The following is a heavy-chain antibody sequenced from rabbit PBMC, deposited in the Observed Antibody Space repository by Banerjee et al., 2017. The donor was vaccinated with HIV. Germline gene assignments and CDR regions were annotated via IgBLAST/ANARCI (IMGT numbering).Heavy chain of an antibody. Sequence: EQLVESGGGLVQPEGSLTLTCTASGFSFSSSYWICWVRQAPGKGLEWIACIDTGSRGYTWYASWAKGRFTISKTSSTTVTLQMTSLTAADTATYFCARGGVGTTYPYGGMDLWGQGTLVTVS. V-gene: IGHV1S45*01. CDR2: IDTGSRGYT. D-gene: IGHD8-1*01. CDR3: ARGGVGTTYPYGGMDL. CDR1: GFSFSSSYW. J-gene: IGHJ6*01.